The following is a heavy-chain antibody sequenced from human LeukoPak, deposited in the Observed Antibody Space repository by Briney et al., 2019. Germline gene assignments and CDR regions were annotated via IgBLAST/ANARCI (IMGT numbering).Heavy chain of an antibody. CDR2: IKSKADGETT. Sequence: GGSLRLSCAASGFTFTHAWMTWVRQAPGKGLEWVGHIKSKADGETTDYAAPVKGRFFMSRDDSKATLYLQMNYLETEDTAVYYCTTDLAITMIRGVIVSWGQGTLVTVSS. D-gene: IGHD3-10*01. J-gene: IGHJ4*02. CDR1: GFTFTHAW. V-gene: IGHV3-15*01. CDR3: TTDLAITMIRGVIVS.